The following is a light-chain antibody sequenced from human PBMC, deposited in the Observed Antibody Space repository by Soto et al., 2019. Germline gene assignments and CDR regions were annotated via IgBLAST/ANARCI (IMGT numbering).Light chain of an antibody. V-gene: IGKV3-20*01. CDR2: DAS. J-gene: IGKJ4*01. Sequence: VLTKSSGTGSWSVGERATLSCRASQSVPNSYLAWYQQRPGQAPRLLIYDASTRAPGIPARFSGRGSGADFTLTISRLEPEDFAVYYSQQFSSYPHTFGGGTKVDIK. CDR3: QQFSSYPHT. CDR1: QSVPNSY.